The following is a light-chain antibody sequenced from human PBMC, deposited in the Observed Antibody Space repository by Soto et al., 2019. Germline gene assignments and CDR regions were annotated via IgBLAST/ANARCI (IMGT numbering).Light chain of an antibody. V-gene: IGLV2-14*01. CDR2: DVS. Sequence: QSVLTQPASVSGSPGQSITISCTGTSSDVGGYNYVSWYQQHPGKAPKLMIYDVSNRPSGVSNRFSGSKSGNTASLTISWLQAEDEADYYCSSYTSGSTLVVFGGGTKVTVL. CDR3: SSYTSGSTLVV. J-gene: IGLJ2*01. CDR1: SSDVGGYNY.